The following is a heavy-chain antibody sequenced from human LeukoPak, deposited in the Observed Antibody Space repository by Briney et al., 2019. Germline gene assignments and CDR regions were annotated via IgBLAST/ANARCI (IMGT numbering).Heavy chain of an antibody. J-gene: IGHJ6*03. Sequence: SVKVSCKASGGTFSSYAISWVRQAPVQGLEWMGGIIPIFGTANYAQKFQGRVTITTDESTSTAYMELSSLRSEGTAVYYCARGRLGFGGSYYMDVWGKGTTVTVSS. V-gene: IGHV1-69*05. CDR2: IIPIFGTA. D-gene: IGHD1-26*01. CDR3: ARGRLGFGGSYYMDV. CDR1: GGTFSSYA.